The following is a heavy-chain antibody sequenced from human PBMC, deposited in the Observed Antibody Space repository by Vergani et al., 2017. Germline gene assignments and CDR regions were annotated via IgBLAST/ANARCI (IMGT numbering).Heavy chain of an antibody. Sequence: QVQLVESEGGVVQPGRSLTLSCVASGFTFSSHGMHWVRRAPGKGLEWVAVIWYDGSNKYYGDSVKGRFTISRDNSKNTLYLQMNSLRVEDTAVYYCARWGNEKRLDSWGQETLVTVSS. CDR3: ARWGNEKRLDS. J-gene: IGHJ5*01. D-gene: IGHD1-1*01. CDR1: GFTFSSHG. CDR2: IWYDGSNK. V-gene: IGHV3-33*01.